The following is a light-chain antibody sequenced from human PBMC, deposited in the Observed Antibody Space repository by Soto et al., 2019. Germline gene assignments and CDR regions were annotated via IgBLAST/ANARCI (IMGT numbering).Light chain of an antibody. CDR2: SAA. CDR3: QQGYNSPFT. V-gene: IGKV1-39*01. CDR1: QTISRY. J-gene: IGKJ2*01. Sequence: DIQMTQSPSSLSASVGDRVTITCRASQTISRYLNWYQQKAGKAPRVLIYSAATLRSGVPPRFSGSGSGTHFTLTISSLQPEDFATYFCQQGYNSPFTFGQGTKVEMK.